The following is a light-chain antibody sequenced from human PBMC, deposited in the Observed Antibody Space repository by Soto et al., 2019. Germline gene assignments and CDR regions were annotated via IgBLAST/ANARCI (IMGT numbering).Light chain of an antibody. J-gene: IGKJ4*01. CDR1: QSVSSSY. Sequence: EIVLTQSPGTLSLSPGERATLSGRASQSVSSSYLAWYQQKPGQAPRLLIYGASSRATGIPDRFSGSGSGTDFTLNISRLEPEDFAVYYCQQYGSSPPLTFGGGTKVEIK. CDR3: QQYGSSPPLT. V-gene: IGKV3-20*01. CDR2: GAS.